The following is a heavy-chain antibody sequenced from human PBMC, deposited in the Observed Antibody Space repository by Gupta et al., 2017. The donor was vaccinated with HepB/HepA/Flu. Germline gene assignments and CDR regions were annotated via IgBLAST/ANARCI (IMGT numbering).Heavy chain of an antibody. CDR2: SSGDGGST. CDR1: GFTFDDYA. CDR3: AKEGPPMYYYDSSGYWDY. V-gene: IGHV3-43*02. D-gene: IGHD3-22*01. J-gene: IGHJ4*02. Sequence: EVQLVESGGGVVQPGGSLRLSCAASGFTFDDYAMHWVRQAPGKGLEWVSLSSGDGGSTYYADSVKGRFTISRDNSKNSLYLQMNSLRTEDTALYYCAKEGPPMYYYDSSGYWDYWGQGTLVTVSS.